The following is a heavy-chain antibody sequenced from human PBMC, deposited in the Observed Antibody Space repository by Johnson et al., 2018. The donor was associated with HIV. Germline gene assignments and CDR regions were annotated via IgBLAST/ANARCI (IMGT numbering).Heavy chain of an antibody. V-gene: IGHV3-33*01. CDR3: AREAATTFWGWDAFDI. D-gene: IGHD3-10*02. CDR2: IWYDGRNK. CDR1: GFTFSRYG. J-gene: IGHJ3*02. Sequence: QVQLVESGGGVVQPGRSLRLSCAASGFTFSRYGMHWVRQAPGKGLEWVAVIWYDGRNKYYADSVKGRFTISRDNSKNTLYLQMNSLRAEDTAVYYCAREAATTFWGWDAFDIWGQGTMVTISS.